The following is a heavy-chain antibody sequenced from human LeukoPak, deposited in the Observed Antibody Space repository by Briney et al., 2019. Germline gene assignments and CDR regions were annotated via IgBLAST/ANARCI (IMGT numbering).Heavy chain of an antibody. Sequence: PSETLSLTCAVYGGSFSGYYWSWIRQPPGKGLEWIGEINHSGSTNYNPSLKSRVTISVDTSKNQFSLKLSSVTAADTAVYYCARAPSGSYYYYYYGMDVWGQGTTVTVSS. CDR2: INHSGST. CDR1: GGSFSGYY. D-gene: IGHD1-26*01. J-gene: IGHJ6*02. CDR3: ARAPSGSYYYYYYGMDV. V-gene: IGHV4-34*01.